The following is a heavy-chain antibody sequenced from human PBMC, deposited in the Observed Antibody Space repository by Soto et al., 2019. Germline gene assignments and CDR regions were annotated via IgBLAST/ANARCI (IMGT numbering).Heavy chain of an antibody. CDR2: INPSGGST. Sequence: QVQLVQSGAEVKKPGASVKVSCKASGYTFTSYYMHWVRQAPGQGLEWMGIINPSGGSTSYAQKFQGRVTMTRDTTTSTVYMELSSLRSEDTAVYYCAREHGGGGGLDYWGQGTLVTVSS. D-gene: IGHD2-15*01. CDR3: AREHGGGGGLDY. V-gene: IGHV1-46*01. J-gene: IGHJ4*02. CDR1: GYTFTSYY.